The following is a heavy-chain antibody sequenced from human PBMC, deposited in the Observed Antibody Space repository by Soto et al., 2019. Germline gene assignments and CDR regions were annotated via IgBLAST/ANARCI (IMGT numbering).Heavy chain of an antibody. CDR1: GVTFSSYA. CDR3: ARPGYDRSGYSDAFDS. J-gene: IGHJ3*02. V-gene: IGHV3-30-3*01. Sequence: VGSLRLSCAVSGVTFSSYALHWVRQAPGKGLEWVALISYDGSDKDYADSVKGRFTISRDNSRNTLFLQMNSLRAEDTAMYYCARPGYDRSGYSDAFDSWGQGTMVTVTS. D-gene: IGHD3-22*01. CDR2: ISYDGSDK.